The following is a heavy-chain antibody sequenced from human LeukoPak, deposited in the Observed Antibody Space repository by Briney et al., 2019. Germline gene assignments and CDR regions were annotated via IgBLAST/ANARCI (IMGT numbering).Heavy chain of an antibody. CDR3: ARGHLGLSP. CDR2: IHNSRTT. V-gene: IGHV4-59*01. J-gene: IGHJ5*02. CDR1: GGSISGYS. D-gene: IGHD3-10*01. Sequence: SETLSLTCTVSGGSISGYSWTWIRQPPGPGLEWIGYIHNSRTTSYNPSLTGRVIISVDTAMDQISLKLNSVTAADTAVYYCARGHLGLSPWGQGTLVTVSS.